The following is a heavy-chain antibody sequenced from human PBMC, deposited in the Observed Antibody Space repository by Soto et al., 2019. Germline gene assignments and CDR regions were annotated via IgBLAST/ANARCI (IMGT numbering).Heavy chain of an antibody. CDR2: ISGSGGST. CDR1: GFTFSSYA. Sequence: EVQLLESGGGLVQPGGSLRLSCAASGFTFSSYAMSWVRQAPGKGLEWVSAISGSGGSTYYADSVKGRFTISRDNSKNTLYLQMNSLRAEDTAVYYCANSLELEGCFDYWGQGTLVTVSS. D-gene: IGHD1-7*01. CDR3: ANSLELEGCFDY. V-gene: IGHV3-23*01. J-gene: IGHJ4*02.